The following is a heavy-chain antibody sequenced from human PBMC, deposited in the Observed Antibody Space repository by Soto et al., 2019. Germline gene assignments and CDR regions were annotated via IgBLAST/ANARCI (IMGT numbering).Heavy chain of an antibody. J-gene: IGHJ4*02. CDR1: GFTFSSYA. CDR2: ISYDGSNK. Sequence: GGSLRLSCSASGFTFSSYAMHWVRQAPGKGLEWVAVISYDGSNKYYADSVKGRFTISRDNSKNTLYLQMNSLRAEDTAVFYCARATIAAAGTGVYFDYWGQGTLFTVSS. D-gene: IGHD6-13*01. V-gene: IGHV3-30-3*01. CDR3: ARATIAAAGTGVYFDY.